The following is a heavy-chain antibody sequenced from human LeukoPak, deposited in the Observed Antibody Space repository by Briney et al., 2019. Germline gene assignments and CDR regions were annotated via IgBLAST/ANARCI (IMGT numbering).Heavy chain of an antibody. CDR3: ARGLYFGSGYYFDY. CDR2: ISPNSGGT. Sequence: ASVKVSCKASGYTFTGYYMHWVRQAPGQGLEWMGWISPNSGGTNYAQKFQGRVTMTRDTSTSTVYMELSSLRSEDTAVYYCARGLYFGSGYYFDYWGQGALVSVSS. D-gene: IGHD3-10*01. J-gene: IGHJ4*02. V-gene: IGHV1-2*02. CDR1: GYTFTGYY.